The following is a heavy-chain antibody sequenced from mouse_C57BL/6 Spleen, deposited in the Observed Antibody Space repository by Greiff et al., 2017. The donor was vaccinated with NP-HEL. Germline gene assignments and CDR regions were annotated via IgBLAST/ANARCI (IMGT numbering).Heavy chain of an antibody. V-gene: IGHV5-9*01. CDR2: ISGGGGNT. CDR1: GFTFSSYT. CDR3: ARRGSNYPFDY. Sequence: EVKLVESGGGLVKPGGSLKLSCAASGFTFSSYTMSWVRQTPEKRLEWVATISGGGGNTYYPDSVKGRFTISRDNAKNTLYLQMSSLRSEDTALYYCARRGSNYPFDYWGQGTTLTVSS. J-gene: IGHJ2*01. D-gene: IGHD2-5*01.